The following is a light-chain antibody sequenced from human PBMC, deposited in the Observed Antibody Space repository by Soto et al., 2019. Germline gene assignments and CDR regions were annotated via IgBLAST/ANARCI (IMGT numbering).Light chain of an antibody. V-gene: IGLV2-14*01. Sequence: QSALTQPASVSGSPGQSITISCTGTSSDVGGYNYVSWYQQHPVKAPKLMIYDVNNRPSGVSNRFSGSKSGNTASLTISGLQAEDEADYYCSSYTGISTSVVFGGGTKLTVL. CDR1: SSDVGGYNY. CDR2: DVN. J-gene: IGLJ2*01. CDR3: SSYTGISTSVV.